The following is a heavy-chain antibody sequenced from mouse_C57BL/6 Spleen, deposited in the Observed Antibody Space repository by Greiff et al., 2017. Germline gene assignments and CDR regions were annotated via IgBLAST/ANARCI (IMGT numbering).Heavy chain of an antibody. J-gene: IGHJ4*01. CDR1: GFTFSSYA. V-gene: IGHV5-9-1*02. Sequence: DVMLVESGEGLVKPGGSLKLSCAASGFTFSSYAMSWVRQTPEKRLAWVAYISSGGDYIYYADTVKGRFTISRDNARNTLYLQMSSLKSEDTAMYYCTRDHSNYAMDYWGQGTSVTVSS. CDR2: ISSGGDYI. CDR3: TRDHSNYAMDY. D-gene: IGHD3-1*01.